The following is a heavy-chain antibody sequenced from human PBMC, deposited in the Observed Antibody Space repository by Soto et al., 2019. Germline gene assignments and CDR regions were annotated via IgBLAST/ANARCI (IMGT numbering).Heavy chain of an antibody. D-gene: IGHD6-19*01. Sequence: GGSLRLSCAASGFTFNTYGFNWVRQAPGRGLEWVAVIWYDGNTKYYADSVKGRFTISRDNLKNTLYLQMNSLTAEDTAVYYCARPLVAPVAGPYYYGMDVWGQGTTVTVSS. CDR1: GFTFNTYG. CDR3: ARPLVAPVAGPYYYGMDV. J-gene: IGHJ6*02. V-gene: IGHV3-33*01. CDR2: IWYDGNTK.